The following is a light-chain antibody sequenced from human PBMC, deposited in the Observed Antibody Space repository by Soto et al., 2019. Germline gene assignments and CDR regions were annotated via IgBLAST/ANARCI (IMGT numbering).Light chain of an antibody. CDR1: SSNIGAGYD. J-gene: IGLJ2*01. V-gene: IGLV1-40*01. CDR3: QSYDSSLSEVV. Sequence: QSALTQPPSVSGAPGQRVTISCTGSSSNIGAGYDVHWYQQLPGTAPKLLIYGNINRPSGVPDRFSGSKSGTSASLAITGLQAEDEADYYCQSYDSSLSEVVFGGGTKLTVL. CDR2: GNI.